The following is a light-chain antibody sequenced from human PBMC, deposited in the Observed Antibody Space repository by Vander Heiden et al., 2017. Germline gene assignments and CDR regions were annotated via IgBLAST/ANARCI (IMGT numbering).Light chain of an antibody. Sequence: SCSGSSSNIGNNYVSWYQQFQGTTPKLLIYDNNKRPSGIPDRFSGSKSGTSATLGITGLQTGDEADYYCSTWDTSLSSVVFGGGTKVTVL. V-gene: IGLV1-51*01. CDR1: SSNIGNNY. J-gene: IGLJ3*02. CDR3: STWDTSLSSVV. CDR2: DNN.